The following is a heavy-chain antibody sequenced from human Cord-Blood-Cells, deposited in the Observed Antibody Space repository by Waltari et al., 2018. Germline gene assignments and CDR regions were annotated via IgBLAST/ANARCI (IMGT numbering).Heavy chain of an antibody. D-gene: IGHD7-27*01. CDR1: GYTFTGYY. CDR2: INPNRCGT. V-gene: IGHV1-2*02. J-gene: IGHJ2*01. Sequence: QVQLVQSGAEVKKPGASVKVSCKASGYTFTGYYMHWVRQAPGQGLEWMGWINPNRCGTNYAQNFQGRVTMTRDTSISTAYMELSRLRSDDTAVYYCARDPRGKNTGTSGFDLWGRGTLVTVSS. CDR3: ARDPRGKNTGTSGFDL.